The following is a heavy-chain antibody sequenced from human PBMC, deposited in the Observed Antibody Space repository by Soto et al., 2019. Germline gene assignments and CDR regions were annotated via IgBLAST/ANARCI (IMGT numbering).Heavy chain of an antibody. CDR1: GGSISTSNW. Sequence: PSETLSLTCAVSGGSISTSNWWSWVRQPTGKGLEWIGEVYRTGSTNYNPSLESRVIVSVDKSKNQFSLKLTSVTAADTAVYYCARARATIAAAAIFDCWGQGTLVTVSS. V-gene: IGHV4-4*02. CDR3: ARARATIAAAAIFDC. D-gene: IGHD6-13*01. CDR2: VYRTGST. J-gene: IGHJ4*02.